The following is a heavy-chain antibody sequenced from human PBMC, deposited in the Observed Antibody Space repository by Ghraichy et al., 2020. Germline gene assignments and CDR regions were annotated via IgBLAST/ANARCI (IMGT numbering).Heavy chain of an antibody. V-gene: IGHV3-48*02. CDR3: ASSPYSDGPRAFDY. J-gene: IGHJ4*02. D-gene: IGHD5-18*01. CDR1: GFTFSSYS. CDR2: ISSSSSTI. Sequence: LSLTCAASGFTFSSYSMNWVRQAPGKGLEWVSYISSSSSTIYYADSVKGRFTISRDNAKNSLYLQMNSLRDEDTAVYYCASSPYSDGPRAFDYWGQGTLVTVSS.